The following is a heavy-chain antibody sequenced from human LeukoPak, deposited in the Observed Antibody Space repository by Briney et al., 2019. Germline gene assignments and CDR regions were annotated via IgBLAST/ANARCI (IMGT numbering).Heavy chain of an antibody. D-gene: IGHD2-2*01. CDR3: AKESLVVPAAKAFDPTTQRKGHFDY. CDR1: GYTFTSYG. Sequence: ASVKVSCKASGYTFTSYGISWVRQAPGQGLEWMGGIIPIFGTANYAQKFQGRVTITTDESTSTAYMELSSLRSEDTAVYYCAKESLVVPAAKAFDPTTQRKGHFDYWGQGTLVTVSS. J-gene: IGHJ4*02. V-gene: IGHV1-69*05. CDR2: IIPIFGTA.